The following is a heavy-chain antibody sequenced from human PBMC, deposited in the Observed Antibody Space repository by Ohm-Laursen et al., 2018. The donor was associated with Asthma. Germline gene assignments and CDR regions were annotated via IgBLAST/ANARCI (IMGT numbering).Heavy chain of an antibody. J-gene: IGHJ4*02. CDR1: GLTINRYG. Sequence: SLRLSCAASGLTINRYGLHWVRRAPGKGLEWVAFISYDENKKYYADSVKGRFTISRDNSKNTLYLQMNSLRAEDTALYFCAKNQPLGGYGESHYFDYWGQGTLVTVTS. CDR2: ISYDENKK. V-gene: IGHV3-30*18. CDR3: AKNQPLGGYGESHYFDY. D-gene: IGHD4-17*01.